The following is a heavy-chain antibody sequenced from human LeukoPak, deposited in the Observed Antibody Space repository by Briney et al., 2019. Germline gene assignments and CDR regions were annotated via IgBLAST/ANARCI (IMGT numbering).Heavy chain of an antibody. J-gene: IGHJ4*02. CDR3: ARGGYSYGYDH. V-gene: IGHV4-59*01. CDR2: IYYSGST. Sequence: TSETLSLTCTVSGGSISSYYWSWIRQPPGKGLEWIGYIYYSGSTNYNPSLKSRVTIPVDTSKNQFSLKLSSVTAADTAVYYCARGGYSYGYDHWGQGTLVTVSS. CDR1: GGSISSYY. D-gene: IGHD5-18*01.